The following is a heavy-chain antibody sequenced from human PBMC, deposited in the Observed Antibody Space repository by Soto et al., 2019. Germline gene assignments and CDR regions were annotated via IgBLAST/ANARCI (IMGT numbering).Heavy chain of an antibody. CDR1: GYTFDTFD. Sequence: SVKVSCRASGYTFDTFDIHWVRQATGQGLEWMGGIIPNFGTANYTQKFQGRVTITADKSTSTAYMELSSLRSEDTAVYYCARGPRDQGQWLVYYFDYWGQGTLVTVSS. D-gene: IGHD6-19*01. CDR3: ARGPRDQGQWLVYYFDY. CDR2: IIPNFGTA. V-gene: IGHV1-69*06. J-gene: IGHJ4*02.